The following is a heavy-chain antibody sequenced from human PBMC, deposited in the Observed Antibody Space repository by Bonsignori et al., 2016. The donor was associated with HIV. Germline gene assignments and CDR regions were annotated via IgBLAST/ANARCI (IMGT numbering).Heavy chain of an antibody. CDR2: ISHSGTT. V-gene: IGHV4-38-2*01. CDR3: ARQRQLDFDY. Sequence: RQAPGKGLDWIGGISHSGTTYFNPSLKSRVTISVDTSKNQFSLTVTSVTAADTALYYCARQRQLDFDYWGQGTLVTVSS. D-gene: IGHD1-1*01. J-gene: IGHJ4*02.